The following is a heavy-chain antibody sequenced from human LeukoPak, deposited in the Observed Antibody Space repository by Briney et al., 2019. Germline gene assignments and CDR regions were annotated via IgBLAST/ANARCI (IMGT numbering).Heavy chain of an antibody. CDR2: IIPIFGTA. J-gene: IGHJ4*02. Sequence: SVKVSCKASGGTFSSYAISWVRQAPGQGLEWMGGIIPIFGTANYAQKFQGRVTITTDESTSTAYMELSSLRSEDTAVYYCARGTFYYDSSGHYVPLGYWGQGTLVTVSS. CDR1: GGTFSSYA. D-gene: IGHD3-22*01. V-gene: IGHV1-69*05. CDR3: ARGTFYYDSSGHYVPLGY.